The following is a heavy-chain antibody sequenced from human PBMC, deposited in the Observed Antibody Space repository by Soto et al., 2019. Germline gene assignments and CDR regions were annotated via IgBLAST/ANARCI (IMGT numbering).Heavy chain of an antibody. V-gene: IGHV3-23*01. D-gene: IGHD1-1*01. CDR1: GYTFSSYA. CDR3: AKKAYWNHPSPFEY. J-gene: IGHJ4*02. CDR2: ISGSGGST. Sequence: GGTLRLSCSASGYTFSSYAMSWVRQAPGKGLEWVSAISGSGGSTYYADSVKGRFTISRDHSKNTLYLQMNSLRAEDTAVYYCAKKAYWNHPSPFEYWGLGTLVTV.